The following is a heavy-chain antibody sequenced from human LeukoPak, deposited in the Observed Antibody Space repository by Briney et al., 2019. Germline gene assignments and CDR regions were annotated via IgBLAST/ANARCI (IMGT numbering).Heavy chain of an antibody. CDR2: ISGGGGST. Sequence: GGSLRLSCAVSGFTFNSYAMSWVRQAPGEGLEWVSGISGGGGSTNHADSVKGRFTISRDNSKNTLYLQMDSLRAEDTAVYYCAKARRYYYYAMDVWGQGTTVTVSS. CDR1: GFTFNSYA. V-gene: IGHV3-23*01. CDR3: AKARRYYYYAMDV. J-gene: IGHJ6*02.